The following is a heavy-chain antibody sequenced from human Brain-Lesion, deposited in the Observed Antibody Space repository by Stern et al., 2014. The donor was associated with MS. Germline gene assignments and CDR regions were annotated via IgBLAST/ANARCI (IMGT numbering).Heavy chain of an antibody. CDR1: GFTFDDYA. CDR3: ARDITGSSAYFAY. D-gene: IGHD1-14*01. Sequence: MQLVQSGGDLVQPGRSLRLSCAAFGFTFDDYAMHWVRQAPGKGLEWVAGISWHSGTIGYADSVKGRFTTSRDNAYSSLYLQMNSLRPEDTALYYCARDITGSSAYFAYWGQGTLVTVSS. CDR2: ISWHSGTI. J-gene: IGHJ4*02. V-gene: IGHV3-9*01.